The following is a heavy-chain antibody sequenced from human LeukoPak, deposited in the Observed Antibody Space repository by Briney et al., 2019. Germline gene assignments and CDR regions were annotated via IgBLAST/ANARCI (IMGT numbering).Heavy chain of an antibody. V-gene: IGHV3-7*01. D-gene: IGHD4-17*01. CDR2: IKQDGSEK. J-gene: IGHJ4*02. CDR1: GFTFSRYW. CDR3: AGEECGDHMW. Sequence: GGSLRLSCAASGFTFSRYWMSWVRQAPGKGLEWVANIKQDGSEKYYVDSVKGRFTISRDNARNSLYLQMNDLRAEDTAVYYCAGEECGDHMWWGQGTLVTVSS.